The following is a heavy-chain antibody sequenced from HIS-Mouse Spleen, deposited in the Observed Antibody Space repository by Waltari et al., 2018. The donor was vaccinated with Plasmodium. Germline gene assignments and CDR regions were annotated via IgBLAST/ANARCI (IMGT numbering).Heavy chain of an antibody. D-gene: IGHD6-13*01. V-gene: IGHV4-31*03. CDR3: ARSIAATVTFYFDY. Sequence: QVQLQESGPGLVKPSQTLSLTCTVSGGSISSGGYYWSWIRQHPGKGLEWIGYIYYSGSTNYNPSHKSRVTISVDTSKNQFSLKLGSVTAADTAVYYCARSIAATVTFYFDYWGQGTLVTVSS. CDR1: GGSISSGGYY. J-gene: IGHJ4*02. CDR2: IYYSGST.